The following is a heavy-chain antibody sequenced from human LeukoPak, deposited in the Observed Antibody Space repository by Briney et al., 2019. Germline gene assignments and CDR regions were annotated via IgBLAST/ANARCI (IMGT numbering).Heavy chain of an antibody. CDR3: GGEGGGGLLDY. Sequence: KTSETLSLTCTVSGASVNRAGNYWTWIRQHPGKGLEWIAYIYYNGRSSYNPSLKSRATISVDASKNQFSLKLDSMTAAETAGYFWGGEGGGGLLDYWGQGTLVTVSS. CDR1: GASVNRAGNY. CDR2: IYYNGRS. V-gene: IGHV4-31*03. D-gene: IGHD2-21*02. J-gene: IGHJ4*02.